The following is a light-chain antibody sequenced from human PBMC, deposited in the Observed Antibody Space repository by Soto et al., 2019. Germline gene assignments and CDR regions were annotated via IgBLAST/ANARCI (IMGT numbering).Light chain of an antibody. Sequence: DIQLTQSPIFLSASVGDRVTISCRASKAIFNYLAWYQQKPGKAPNLLIFGASTLQSGVPSRFSGSGSGKEFTLTISSLQPEDFATYFCQQLNSHPRTVGQGTNLDIK. CDR1: KAIFNY. J-gene: IGKJ2*01. V-gene: IGKV1-9*01. CDR2: GAS. CDR3: QQLNSHPRT.